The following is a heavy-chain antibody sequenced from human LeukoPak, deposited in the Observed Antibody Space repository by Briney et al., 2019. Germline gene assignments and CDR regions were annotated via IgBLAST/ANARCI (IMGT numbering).Heavy chain of an antibody. V-gene: IGHV3-20*04. D-gene: IGHD6-19*01. J-gene: IGHJ5*02. Sequence: PGGSLRLCCAASGFTFDDYGMSWVRQAPGKGLEWVSGINWNGGSTGYADSVKGRFTISRGNAKNSLYLQMNSLRAEDTALYYCARRGGWYSRANWFDPWGQGTLVTVSS. CDR2: INWNGGST. CDR3: ARRGGWYSRANWFDP. CDR1: GFTFDDYG.